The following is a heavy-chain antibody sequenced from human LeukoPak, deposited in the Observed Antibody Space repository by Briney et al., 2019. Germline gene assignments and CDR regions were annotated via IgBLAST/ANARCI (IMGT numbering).Heavy chain of an antibody. CDR1: GFTFSSYG. CDR2: IHHDGSNK. CDR3: ARGPSGYHNT. V-gene: IGHV3-30*02. J-gene: IGHJ4*02. D-gene: IGHD5-12*01. Sequence: PGGSLRLSCAASGFTFSSYGTHWVRQAPGKGLDWVAFIHHDGSNKYYADSVRGRFTISRDNSKNTLYLQMNSLRAEDTAVYYCARGPSGYHNTGGQGTLVTVSS.